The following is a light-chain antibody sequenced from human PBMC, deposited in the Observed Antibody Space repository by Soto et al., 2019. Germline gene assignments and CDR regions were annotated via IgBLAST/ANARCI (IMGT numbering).Light chain of an antibody. Sequence: EIVMAQSPGTLSVSPGERVTLSCRASQNIAKKVAWYQQKPGQAPRLLIYGASTRATGIPPRISGGGSGADFTLTISNLQPEDFAVYFCQQYDNWPLWTFGQGTKLEI. V-gene: IGKV3-15*01. J-gene: IGKJ1*01. CDR2: GAS. CDR3: QQYDNWPLWT. CDR1: QNIAKK.